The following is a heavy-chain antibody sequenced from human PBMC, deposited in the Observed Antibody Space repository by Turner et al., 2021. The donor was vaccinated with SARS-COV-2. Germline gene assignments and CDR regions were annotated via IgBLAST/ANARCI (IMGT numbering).Heavy chain of an antibody. CDR2: ITSSDT. CDR1: GFTFSSYS. D-gene: IGHD3-22*01. J-gene: IGHJ4*02. Sequence: EVQLVESGGGLVKLGGSLSRSCAASGFTFSSYSMNWVRQAPGKGLECVSSITSSDTYYADSVKGRFTISRDNAKNSLYLQMNSLRAEDTAVYYCVRDKDSSDYYYWGQGTLVTVSS. V-gene: IGHV3-21*01. CDR3: VRDKDSSDYYY.